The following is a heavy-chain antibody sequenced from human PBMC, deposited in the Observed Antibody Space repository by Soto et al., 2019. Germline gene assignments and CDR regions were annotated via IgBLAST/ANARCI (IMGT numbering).Heavy chain of an antibody. J-gene: IGHJ4*02. CDR3: TRPSSYYDFWSGYFEFDY. V-gene: IGHV3-49*03. D-gene: IGHD3-3*01. Sequence: GGSLRLSCTASGFTFGDYAMSWFRQAPGKGLEWVGFIRSKAYGGTTEYAASVKGRFTISRDDSKSIAYLQMNSLKTEDTAVYYCTRPSSYYDFWSGYFEFDYWGQGTLVTVSS. CDR1: GFTFGDYA. CDR2: IRSKAYGGTT.